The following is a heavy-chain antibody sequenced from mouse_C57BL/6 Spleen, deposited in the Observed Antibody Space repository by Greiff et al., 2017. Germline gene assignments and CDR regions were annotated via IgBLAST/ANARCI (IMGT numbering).Heavy chain of an antibody. CDR3: ARDHGDWYFDY. J-gene: IGHJ2*01. V-gene: IGHV5-4*01. Sequence: EVMLVESGGGLVKPGGSLKLSCAASGFTFSSYAMSWVRQTPEKRLEWVATISDGGSYTYYPDNVKGRFTISRDKAKNNLYLQMSHLKSEDTAMYYCARDHGDWYFDYWGPGTTLTVSS. CDR1: GFTFSSYA. CDR2: ISDGGSYT. D-gene: IGHD3-3*01.